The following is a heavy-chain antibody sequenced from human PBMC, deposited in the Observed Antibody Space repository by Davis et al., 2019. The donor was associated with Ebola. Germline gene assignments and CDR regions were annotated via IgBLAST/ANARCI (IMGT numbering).Heavy chain of an antibody. CDR2: ISYDGSNK. Sequence: GGSLRLSCAASGFTFSSYGMHWVRQAPGKGLEWVAVISYDGSNKYYADSVKGRFTISRENSKNTLDLQMNSLKTEDTAVYYCTSNRYGVVAVAYWGQGTLVSVSS. D-gene: IGHD4-17*01. CDR1: GFTFSSYG. V-gene: IGHV3-30*03. J-gene: IGHJ4*02. CDR3: TSNRYGVVAVAY.